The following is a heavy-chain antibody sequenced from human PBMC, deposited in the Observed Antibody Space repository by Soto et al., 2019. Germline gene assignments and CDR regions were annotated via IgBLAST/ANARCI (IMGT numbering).Heavy chain of an antibody. CDR1: GYSFTSYW. J-gene: IGHJ6*02. D-gene: IGHD2-8*01. CDR3: ARGLGGCTNGVCYDWYHYGMDV. CDR2: IYPGDSDT. Sequence: GESLKISCKGSGYSFTSYWIGWVRQMPGKGLEWMGIIYPGDSDTRYSPSFQGQVTISADKSISTAYLQWSSLKASNTAMYYCARGLGGCTNGVCYDWYHYGMDVWGQGTTVTVSS. V-gene: IGHV5-51*01.